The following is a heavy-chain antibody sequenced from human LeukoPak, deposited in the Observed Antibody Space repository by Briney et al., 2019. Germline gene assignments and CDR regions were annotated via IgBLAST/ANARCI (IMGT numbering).Heavy chain of an antibody. Sequence: PGGSLRLSCSASGFTFSSYTLHWVRQAPGKGLEWVACISNNGSDQFYANSVRGRFTISRDSSNNTLYLEMNGLRPEDTAVFYCARTSVFVTPYAQTTRPPGYWGQGTLVTVS. CDR3: ARTSVFVTPYAQTTRPPGY. CDR2: ISNNGSDQ. D-gene: IGHD6-6*01. J-gene: IGHJ1*01. V-gene: IGHV3-30*01. CDR1: GFTFSSYT.